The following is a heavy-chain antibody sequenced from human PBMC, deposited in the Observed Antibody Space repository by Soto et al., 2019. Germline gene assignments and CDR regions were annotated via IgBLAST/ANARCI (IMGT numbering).Heavy chain of an antibody. CDR1: RFTFSSYW. V-gene: IGHV3-74*01. Sequence: GALRLSCAPSRFTFSSYWMPWVPPAPGKGLVGVSRINSDGSSISYADSVKGRFTISRDNAKNTLYLQMNSLRVEDTAVYYCARETGYSSGWRQDYWGQGTLVTVSS. J-gene: IGHJ4*02. D-gene: IGHD6-19*01. CDR2: INSDGSSI. CDR3: ARETGYSSGWRQDY.